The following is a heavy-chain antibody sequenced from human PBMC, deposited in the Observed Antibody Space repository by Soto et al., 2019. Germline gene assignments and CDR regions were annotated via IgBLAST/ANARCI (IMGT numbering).Heavy chain of an antibody. CDR3: ARGRLTGYSSSWSTGGDY. J-gene: IGHJ4*02. D-gene: IGHD6-13*01. CDR2: IIPIFGTA. CDR1: GGTFSSYA. V-gene: IGHV1-69*13. Sequence: ASVKVSCKASGGTFSSYAISWVRQAPGQGLEWMGGIIPIFGTANYAQKFQGRVTITADESTSTAYMELSSLRSEDTAVYYCARGRLTGYSSSWSTGGDYWGQGTLVTVSS.